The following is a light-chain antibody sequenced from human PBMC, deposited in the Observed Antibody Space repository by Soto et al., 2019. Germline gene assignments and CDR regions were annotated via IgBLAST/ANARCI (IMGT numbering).Light chain of an antibody. Sequence: DIQITQSPSSLSASVGDRFTITCRASQDIRVYLSWYQQKPGKVPKLLIYSASTLQSGVPSRFSGSGSGTDFTLTISSLQPEDVATYYCQKFNTAPLTFGQGTRLEIK. J-gene: IGKJ5*01. CDR3: QKFNTAPLT. V-gene: IGKV1-27*01. CDR2: SAS. CDR1: QDIRVY.